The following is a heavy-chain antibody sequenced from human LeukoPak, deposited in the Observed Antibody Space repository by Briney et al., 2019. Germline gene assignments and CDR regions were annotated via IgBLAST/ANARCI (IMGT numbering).Heavy chain of an antibody. CDR1: GYTFTSYY. CDR3: ARHVPFGAAAGSPRFDP. Sequence: GASVKVSCKASGYTFTSYYMHWVRQAPGQGLEWMGWISAYNGNTNYAQKLQGRVTMTTDTSTSTAYMELRSLRSDDTAVYYCARHVPFGAAAGSPRFDPWGQGTLVTVSS. J-gene: IGHJ5*02. D-gene: IGHD6-13*01. V-gene: IGHV1-18*04. CDR2: ISAYNGNT.